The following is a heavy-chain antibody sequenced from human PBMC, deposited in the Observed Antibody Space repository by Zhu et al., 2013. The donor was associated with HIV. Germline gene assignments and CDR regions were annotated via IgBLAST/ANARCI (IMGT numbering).Heavy chain of an antibody. CDR2: INPTGGES. J-gene: IGHJ4*02. CDR3: VRESGVTITTSRRHFDY. V-gene: IGHV1-46*01. Sequence: QVQLVQSGAEVRKPGASVKLSCKTSGYSFTDYYIQWVRQAPGHALEWVGLINPTGGESIYAQNFQGRVTVTMDTSTSTVYMEFSSLRSEDTALFYCVRESGVTITTSRRHFDYWGQGTLVTVSS. CDR1: GYSFTDYY. D-gene: IGHD4-17*01.